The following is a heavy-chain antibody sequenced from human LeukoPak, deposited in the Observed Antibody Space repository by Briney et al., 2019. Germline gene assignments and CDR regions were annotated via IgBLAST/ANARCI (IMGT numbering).Heavy chain of an antibody. D-gene: IGHD6-19*01. V-gene: IGHV4-34*01. Sequence: PSETLSLTCAVYGVSFSGFYWRWIRHPPGKGLEWFGEINHSGSTNYNPSLKSRVTISVDTSKNQFSLRLSSVTAADTAVYYCARGSPPPVTGYSSGWLDYWGQGTLVTVSS. CDR2: INHSGST. CDR3: ARGSPPPVTGYSSGWLDY. J-gene: IGHJ4*02. CDR1: GVSFSGFY.